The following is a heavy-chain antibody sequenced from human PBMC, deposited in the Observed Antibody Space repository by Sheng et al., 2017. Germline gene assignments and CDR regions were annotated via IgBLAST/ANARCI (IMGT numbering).Heavy chain of an antibody. CDR1: GFIFSDYY. D-gene: IGHD4-17*01. J-gene: IGHJ5*02. CDR3: VSHHSYGDWFDP. CDR2: ISSSGSTI. V-gene: IGHV3-11*04. Sequence: QVQLVESGGGLVKPGGSLRLSCAASGFIFSDYYMSWIRQTPGRGLEWLSYISSSGSTIFYADSVRGRFTVSRDNAKNSLDLQMDRLRVEDTAIYYCVSHHSYGDWFDPWGQGTLVTVSS.